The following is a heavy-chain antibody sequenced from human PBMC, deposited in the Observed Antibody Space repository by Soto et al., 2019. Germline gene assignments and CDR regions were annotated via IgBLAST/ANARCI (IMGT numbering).Heavy chain of an antibody. D-gene: IGHD2-8*01. V-gene: IGHV4-59*01. CDR1: GGSISSYY. CDR2: IYYSGST. Sequence: SETLSLTCTVSGGSISSYYWSWIRQPPGKGLEWIGYIYYSGSTNYNPSLKSRVTISVDTSKNQFSLKLSSVTAADTAVYYCARAYGDYADYCGQGSLDTVSS. CDR3: ARAYGDYADY. J-gene: IGHJ4*01.